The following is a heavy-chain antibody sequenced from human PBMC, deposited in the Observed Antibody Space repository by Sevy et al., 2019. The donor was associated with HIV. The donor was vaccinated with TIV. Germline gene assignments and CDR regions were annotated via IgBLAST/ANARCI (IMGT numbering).Heavy chain of an antibody. Sequence: SETLSLTCTVSGGSISSYYWSWIRQPPGKGLEWIGYIYYSGSTNYNPSLKSRVTISVDTSKNQFSLKLSSVTAADTAMYYCARDRIAAAGTRYYYYGMDVWGQGTTVTVSS. J-gene: IGHJ6*02. V-gene: IGHV4-59*13. D-gene: IGHD6-13*01. CDR2: IYYSGST. CDR1: GGSISSYY. CDR3: ARDRIAAAGTRYYYYGMDV.